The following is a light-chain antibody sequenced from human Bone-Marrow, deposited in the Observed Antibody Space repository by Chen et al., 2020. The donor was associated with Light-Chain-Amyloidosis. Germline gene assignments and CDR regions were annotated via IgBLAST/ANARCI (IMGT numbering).Light chain of an antibody. CDR1: QSLLHSNGYNY. Sequence: DIVMTQSPLSLPVTPGEPASISCRSSQSLLHSNGYNYLDWYLQKPGQSPQLLIYLGSNRASGVPDRFSGSGSGTDFTLKISRVEAEDVGDYYCMQALQLPLTFRGGTKVEIK. V-gene: IGKV2-28*01. CDR3: MQALQLPLT. J-gene: IGKJ4*01. CDR2: LGS.